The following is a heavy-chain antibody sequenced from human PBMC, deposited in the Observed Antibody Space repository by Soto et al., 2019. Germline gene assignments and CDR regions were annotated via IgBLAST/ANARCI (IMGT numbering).Heavy chain of an antibody. CDR2: ISAYNGNT. D-gene: IGHD1-26*01. J-gene: IGHJ5*02. CDR3: ARDIQMGATSWFDP. V-gene: IGHV1-18*01. Sequence: ASVKVSFKASGYTFTSYGISWVRQAPGQGLEWMGWISAYNGNTNYAQKLQGRVTMTTDTSTSTAYMELRSLRSDDTAVYYCARDIQMGATSWFDPWGQGTLVTVSS. CDR1: GYTFTSYG.